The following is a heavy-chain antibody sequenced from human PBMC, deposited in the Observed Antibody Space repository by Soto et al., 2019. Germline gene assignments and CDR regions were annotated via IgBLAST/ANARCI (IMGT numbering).Heavy chain of an antibody. Sequence: GGSLRLSCAASGFTFSSYAMSWVRQAPGKGLEWVSAISGSGGSTYYADSVKGRFTISRDNSKNTLYLQMNSLRAEDTAVYYCAKDLGYNWNWADFDYWGQGTLVTVSS. CDR2: ISGSGGST. CDR1: GFTFSSYA. V-gene: IGHV3-23*01. D-gene: IGHD1-7*01. J-gene: IGHJ4*02. CDR3: AKDLGYNWNWADFDY.